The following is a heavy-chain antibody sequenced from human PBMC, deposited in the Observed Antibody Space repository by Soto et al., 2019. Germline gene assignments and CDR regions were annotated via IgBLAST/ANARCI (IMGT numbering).Heavy chain of an antibody. Sequence: SETLSLTCAVYGGSFSGYYWSWIRQPPGKGLEWIGEINHSGSTNYNPSLKGRVTISVDTSKNQFSLKLSSVTAADTAVYYCASSFRITMVRGVRGEYFDYWGQGTLVTVSS. D-gene: IGHD3-10*01. CDR1: GGSFSGYY. CDR2: INHSGST. V-gene: IGHV4-34*01. J-gene: IGHJ4*02. CDR3: ASSFRITMVRGVRGEYFDY.